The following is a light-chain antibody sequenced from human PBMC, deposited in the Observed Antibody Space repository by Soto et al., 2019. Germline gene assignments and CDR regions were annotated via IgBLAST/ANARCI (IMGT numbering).Light chain of an antibody. CDR2: GAS. Sequence: EIALTQSPGTLSLSPGERATLSCRASQSVSRYLAWYQQNPGQAPRLLIYGASSRATGIPDRFSGSGSGTDFTLTISRLEPEDFAVYYCQQYCSSPWTFGQGTNVEIK. CDR1: QSVSRY. CDR3: QQYCSSPWT. V-gene: IGKV3-20*01. J-gene: IGKJ1*01.